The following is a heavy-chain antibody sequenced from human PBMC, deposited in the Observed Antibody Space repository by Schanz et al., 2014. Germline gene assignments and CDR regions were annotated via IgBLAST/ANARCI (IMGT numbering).Heavy chain of an antibody. D-gene: IGHD5-12*01. J-gene: IGHJ4*02. CDR3: ARDPNSVNEIDY. CDR2: IKGDSSEK. Sequence: GRLGESGGALVQPGGSLRLSCSASGFTFSDHWMSWVRQPPGKGLEWVANIKGDSSEKHSLDSVKGRFTLSRDNAKKTMDLQMNSLRIEDTAVYYCARDPNSVNEIDYWGQGTLVTVSS. V-gene: IGHV3-7*03. CDR1: GFTFSDHW.